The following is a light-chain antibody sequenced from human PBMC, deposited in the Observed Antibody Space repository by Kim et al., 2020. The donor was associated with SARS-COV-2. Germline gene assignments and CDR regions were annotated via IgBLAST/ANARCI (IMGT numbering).Light chain of an antibody. CDR2: GKD. Sequence: SELTQDPAVSVALGQTVRITCQGDSLRSYYATWYQQKSGQAPVLVFYGKDKRPSGIPDRFSGSSSGSTASLTITGAQAADEADYYCKSRDSRGNVVFGGGTKVTVL. V-gene: IGLV3-19*01. J-gene: IGLJ2*01. CDR3: KSRDSRGNVV. CDR1: SLRSYY.